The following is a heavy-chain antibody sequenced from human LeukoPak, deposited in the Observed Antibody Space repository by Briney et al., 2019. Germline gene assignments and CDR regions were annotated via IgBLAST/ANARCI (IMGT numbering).Heavy chain of an antibody. J-gene: IGHJ3*02. D-gene: IGHD3-10*01. Sequence: ASVKVSCKASGYTFTSYGISWVRQAPGQGLEWMGWISAYNGNTNYAQKLQGRVTMTTDTSTSTAYMELRSLRSDDTAVYYCARVLLLWLGERCLDAFDIWGQGTMVTVSS. CDR1: GYTFTSYG. CDR3: ARVLLLWLGERCLDAFDI. CDR2: ISAYNGNT. V-gene: IGHV1-18*01.